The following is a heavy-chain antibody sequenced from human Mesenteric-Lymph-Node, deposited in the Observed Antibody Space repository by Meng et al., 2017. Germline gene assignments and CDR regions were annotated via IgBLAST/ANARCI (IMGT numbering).Heavy chain of an antibody. CDR3: GRVVKGGYGFVYY. V-gene: IGHV4-59*11. CDR2: IYDSGNT. J-gene: IGHJ4*02. CDR1: GGSLSSHY. Sequence: GSLRLSCTVSGGSLSSHYWSWIRQTPGKGLEWIGYIYDSGNTNYNPSLKSRVNIPVDTSKNQFSLQMNSVTAADTAVYDCGRVVKGGYGFVYYWGQGTLVTVSS. D-gene: IGHD6-25*01.